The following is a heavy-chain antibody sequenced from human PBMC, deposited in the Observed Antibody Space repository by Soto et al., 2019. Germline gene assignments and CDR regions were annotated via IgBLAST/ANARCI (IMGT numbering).Heavy chain of an antibody. CDR1: GYSFTSYW. J-gene: IGHJ6*02. Sequence: PGESLKISCKGSGYSFTSYWISWVRQMPGKGLEWMGRIDPSDSYTNYSPSFQGHVTISADKSISTAYLQWSSLKASDTALYYCARQGECNYAYDILTGMDVWGQGTTVTVSS. CDR2: IDPSDSYT. D-gene: IGHD3-9*01. V-gene: IGHV5-10-1*01. CDR3: ARQGECNYAYDILTGMDV.